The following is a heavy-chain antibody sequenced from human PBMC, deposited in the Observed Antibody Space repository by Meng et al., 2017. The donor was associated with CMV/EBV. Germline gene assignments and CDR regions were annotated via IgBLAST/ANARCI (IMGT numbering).Heavy chain of an antibody. CDR2: ISYDGSNK. V-gene: IGHV3-30-3*01. CDR3: ARGYNWFDP. J-gene: IGHJ5*02. Sequence: LSLTCAASGFTFSSYAMHWVRQAPGKGLEWVAVISYDGSNKYYADSVKGRFTISRDNAKNSLYLQMNSLRAEDTAVYYCARGYNWFDPWGQGTLVTVSS. CDR1: GFTFSSYA.